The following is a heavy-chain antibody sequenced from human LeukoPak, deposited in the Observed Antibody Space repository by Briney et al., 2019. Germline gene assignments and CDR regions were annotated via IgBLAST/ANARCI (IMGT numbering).Heavy chain of an antibody. Sequence: GGSLRLSCAASGFSVSANYMSWVCQAPGKGLEWLSYINGRGTYIDYAESLKGRITISRDNAQNSLYLQMNSLRVEDTAVYYCARSGREATEIDYWGQGTLVTVSS. V-gene: IGHV3-11*06. CDR3: ARSGREATEIDY. CDR1: GFSVSANY. D-gene: IGHD1-1*01. J-gene: IGHJ4*02. CDR2: INGRGTYI.